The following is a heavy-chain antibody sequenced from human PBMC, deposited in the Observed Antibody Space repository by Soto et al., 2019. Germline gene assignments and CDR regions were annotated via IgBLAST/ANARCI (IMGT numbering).Heavy chain of an antibody. CDR3: ARERRTTAPSYYYYYMDV. Sequence: QVQLQESGPGLVKPSGTLSLTCAVSSGSISSSNWWSWVRQPPGKGLEWIGEIYHSGSTNYNRSLKSRVATTVDKSKNQFSLKLSSVVAASTAVDYCARERRTTAPSYYYYYMDVWGKGTTATVSS. CDR1: SGSISSSNW. V-gene: IGHV4-4*02. CDR2: IYHSGST. D-gene: IGHD4-17*01. J-gene: IGHJ6*03.